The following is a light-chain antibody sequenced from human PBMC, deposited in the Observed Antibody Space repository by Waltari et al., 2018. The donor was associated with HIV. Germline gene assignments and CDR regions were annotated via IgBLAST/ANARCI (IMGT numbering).Light chain of an antibody. CDR3: QSFDTNNHWV. CDR2: EDY. J-gene: IGLJ3*02. CDR1: SGSIASNY. V-gene: IGLV6-57*03. Sequence: NFMLTQPHSVSESPEKTVTISCTRTSGSIASNYVQWFQQRPGKAPTTILYEDYQRPPGFPDRFSGTLDESSYSASLTIAGVKTEDEADYYCQSFDTNNHWVFGGGTRLTVL.